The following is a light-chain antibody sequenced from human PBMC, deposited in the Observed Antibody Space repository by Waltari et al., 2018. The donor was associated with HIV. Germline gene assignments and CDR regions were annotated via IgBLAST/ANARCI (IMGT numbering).Light chain of an antibody. CDR1: QNVDDK. J-gene: IGKJ4*01. Sequence: DILLTQSPATISVSPGGRVTVSCRASQNVDDKLAWSQQKPGQSPRLLIYHSSVRAAGVPTRFGGAGSATNFTLTITGLQSEDFTLYFCQQYHHWPPLTFGGGSRVELK. CDR2: HSS. V-gene: IGKV3D-15*01. CDR3: QQYHHWPPLT.